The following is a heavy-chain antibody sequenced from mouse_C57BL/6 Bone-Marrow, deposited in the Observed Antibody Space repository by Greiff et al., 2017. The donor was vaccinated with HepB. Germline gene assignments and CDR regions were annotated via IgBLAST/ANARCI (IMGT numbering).Heavy chain of an antibody. CDR3: ARMRITTGVAPYYFDY. CDR1: GFSLSTFGMG. D-gene: IGHD1-1*01. CDR2: IWWDDDK. Sequence: QVTLKESGPGILQPSQTLSLTCSFSGFSLSTFGMGVGWIRQPSGKGLEWLAHIWWDDDKYYNPALKSRLTISKDTSKNQVFLKIAHVDTADTATYDGARMRITTGVAPYYFDYWGQGTTLTVSS. V-gene: IGHV8-8*01. J-gene: IGHJ2*01.